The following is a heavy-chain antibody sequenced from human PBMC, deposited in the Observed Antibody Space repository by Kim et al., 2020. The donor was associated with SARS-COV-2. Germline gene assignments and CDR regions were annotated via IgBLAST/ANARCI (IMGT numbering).Heavy chain of an antibody. J-gene: IGHJ3*01. CDR2: IIPIFGTA. Sequence: SVKVSCKASGGTFSSYAISWVRQAPGQGLEWMGGIIPIFGTANYAQKFQGNVTITADESTSTPYMELRTLRSEDTAVYYCARDVLGIYYDSSGPQQLDA. V-gene: IGHV1-69*13. CDR3: ARDVLGIYYDSSGPQQLDA. CDR1: GGTFSSYA. D-gene: IGHD3-22*01.